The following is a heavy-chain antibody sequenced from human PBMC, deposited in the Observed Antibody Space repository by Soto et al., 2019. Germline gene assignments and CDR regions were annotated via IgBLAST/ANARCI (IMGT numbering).Heavy chain of an antibody. V-gene: IGHV3-30*18. J-gene: IGHJ4*02. D-gene: IGHD3-10*01. CDR1: GFTFSSYG. Sequence: QVQLVESGGGVVQPGRSLRLSCAASGFTFSSYGMHWVRQAPGKGLEWVAVISYDGSNKYYADSVKGRFTISRDNSKNTLYLQMNSLRAEDTAVYYCAKLSVGTQGGADYWGQGTLVTVSS. CDR3: AKLSVGTQGGADY. CDR2: ISYDGSNK.